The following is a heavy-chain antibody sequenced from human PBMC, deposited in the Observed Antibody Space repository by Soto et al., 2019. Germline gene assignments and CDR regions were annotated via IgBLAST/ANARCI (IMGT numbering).Heavy chain of an antibody. J-gene: IGHJ4*02. V-gene: IGHV6-1*01. CDR3: ARDQSTGWFRWGFAS. Sequence: SQTLSLTCAISGGSVSDDSAAWTWIRQSPSRGLEWLGRTYYRSVWNTDYALSVKSRITINVDAARNQFSLRLSSVTPEDTAVYYFARDQSTGWFRWGFASWGQGTPVTVSS. D-gene: IGHD2-8*02. CDR1: GGSVSDDSAA. CDR2: TYYRSVWNT.